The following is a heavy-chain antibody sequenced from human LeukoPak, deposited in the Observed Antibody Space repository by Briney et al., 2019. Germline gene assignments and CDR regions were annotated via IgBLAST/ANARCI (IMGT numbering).Heavy chain of an antibody. D-gene: IGHD6-19*01. J-gene: IGHJ3*02. CDR2: INTNTGNP. V-gene: IGHV7-4-1*02. CDR1: GYTFTSYG. CDR3: ASDSSGWYDAFDI. Sequence: ASVKVSCKASGYTFTSYGISWVRQAPGQGLEWMGWINTNTGNPTYAQGFTGRFVFSLDTSVSTAYLQISSLKAEDTAVYYCASDSSGWYDAFDIWGQGTMVTVSS.